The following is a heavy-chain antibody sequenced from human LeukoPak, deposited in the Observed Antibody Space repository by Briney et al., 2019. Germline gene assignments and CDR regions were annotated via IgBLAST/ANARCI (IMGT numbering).Heavy chain of an antibody. CDR2: IYGSGERT. V-gene: IGHV3-23*01. CDR1: GFTFSTYS. J-gene: IGHJ4*02. CDR3: AKDVVPDSGWDLDH. Sequence: GGSLRLSCAASGFTFSTYSMTWVRQAPGKGLEWVLSIYGSGERTFYADSVRGRFTVSRDNSKNTLYLEMNSLRAEDTAVYFCAKDVVPDSGWDLDHWGQGTLVTVSS. D-gene: IGHD6-19*01.